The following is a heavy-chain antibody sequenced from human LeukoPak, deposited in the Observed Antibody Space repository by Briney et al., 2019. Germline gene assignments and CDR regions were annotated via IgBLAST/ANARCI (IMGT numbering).Heavy chain of an antibody. CDR1: GFSLTTSGVG. CDR3: AHSYFGSGISAYGQPRLYYFDS. CDR2: IYWDDDK. Sequence: SGPTLVNPTETLTPTCTFSGFSLTTSGVGVGWIRQSPGKALEWLALIYWDDDKRYSPSLKSRLTIAKATSRNQVVLTMTNMDPVDTATYYCAHSYFGSGISAYGQPRLYYFDSWGQGTLVTVSS. J-gene: IGHJ4*02. D-gene: IGHD3-10*01. V-gene: IGHV2-5*02.